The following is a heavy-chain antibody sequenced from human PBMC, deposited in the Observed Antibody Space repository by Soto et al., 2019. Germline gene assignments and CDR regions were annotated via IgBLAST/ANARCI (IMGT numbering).Heavy chain of an antibody. CDR2: IYYSGNT. CDR3: ARIPVDTSMIYWLDP. J-gene: IGHJ5*02. Sequence: SETLSLTCTVSGGSVSSCDYYWSWIRQPPGKGLEWIGYIYYSGNTNYNPSLKSRVIISVDTSKNLFSLKLTSVTAADMAVYYCARIPVDTSMIYWLDPWGQGTLVTVSS. CDR1: GGSVSSCDYY. V-gene: IGHV4-61*08. D-gene: IGHD5-18*01.